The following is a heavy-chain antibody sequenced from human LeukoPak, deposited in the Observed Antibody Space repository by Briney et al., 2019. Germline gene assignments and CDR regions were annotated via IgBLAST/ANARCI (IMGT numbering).Heavy chain of an antibody. CDR3: ASGSRDILTGSWIDY. D-gene: IGHD3-9*01. CDR2: IYYSGST. V-gene: IGHV4-59*01. Sequence: SETLSLTCTVSGGSISSYYWSWIRQPPGKGLEWIGYIYYSGSTNYNPSLKSRVTISVDTSKNQFSLKLSSVTAEDTAVYYCASGSRDILTGSWIDYWGQGTLVTVSS. J-gene: IGHJ4*02. CDR1: GGSISSYY.